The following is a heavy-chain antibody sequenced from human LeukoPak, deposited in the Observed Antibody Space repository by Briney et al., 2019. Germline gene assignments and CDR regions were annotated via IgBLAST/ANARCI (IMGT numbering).Heavy chain of an antibody. D-gene: IGHD3-22*01. CDR1: GYTFTGYY. J-gene: IGHJ4*02. V-gene: IGHV1-2*02. CDR3: AAYYDISGYYSDFDY. CDR2: INPNSGGT. Sequence: ASVKVSCKASGYTFTGYYIHWVRQAPGQGLEWMGWINPNSGGTNYVQKFQGRVTMTRDTSISTAYMELSRLRSDDTAVYYCAAYYDISGYYSDFDYWGQGTLVTVSS.